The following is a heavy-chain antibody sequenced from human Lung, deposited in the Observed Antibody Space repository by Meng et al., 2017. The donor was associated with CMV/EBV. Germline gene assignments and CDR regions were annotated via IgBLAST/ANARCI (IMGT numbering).Heavy chain of an antibody. D-gene: IGHD7-27*01. V-gene: IGHV3-49*04. CDR1: GFAFADYA. CDR3: TRTWLTGDTYYFDY. CDR2: IRSKSYGGTT. J-gene: IGHJ4*02. Sequence: GESXKISCAASGFAFADYAMSWVRQAPGKGLEWVSFIRSKSYGGTTLYAASVKGRFTISRDDSKGVAHLQMNSLRTEDTAIYYCTRTWLTGDTYYFDYWGQGXLVTVSS.